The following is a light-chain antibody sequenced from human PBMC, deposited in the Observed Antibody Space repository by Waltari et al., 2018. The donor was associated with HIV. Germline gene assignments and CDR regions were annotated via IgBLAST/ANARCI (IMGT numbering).Light chain of an antibody. V-gene: IGLV7-46*01. CDR3: LLFFGATRI. Sequence: AVTQEPSLTVSPGGTIILTCGSSDGAVTTKHYAYWFQQKPGQAPTTLIYDTTQRHFWTPARFSGFLLGDKAVLTLSGALSEDEAVYYCLLFFGATRIFGGGTMVTV. J-gene: IGLJ2*01. CDR2: DTT. CDR1: DGAVTTKHY.